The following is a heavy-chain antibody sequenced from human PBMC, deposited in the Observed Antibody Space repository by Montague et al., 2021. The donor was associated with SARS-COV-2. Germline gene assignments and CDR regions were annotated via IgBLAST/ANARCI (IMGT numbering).Heavy chain of an antibody. CDR2: ISYDGSKK. J-gene: IGHJ6*02. D-gene: IGHD3-22*01. Sequence: SLRLSCAASRFTFNTYTMHWVRQAPGKGLQWVAVISYDGSKKYYIDSVKGRFTISRDNSRNTLSLRMNSLRSEDSAVYYCARDGSGYASNYFYVMDVWGQGTLVTVSS. CDR1: RFTFNTYT. CDR3: ARDGSGYASNYFYVMDV. V-gene: IGHV3-30*04.